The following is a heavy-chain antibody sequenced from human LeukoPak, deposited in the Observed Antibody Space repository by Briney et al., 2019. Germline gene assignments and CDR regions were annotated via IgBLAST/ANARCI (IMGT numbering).Heavy chain of an antibody. CDR3: ARREYDSSGYYYAGDY. CDR1: GYSFTSYW. D-gene: IGHD3-22*01. Sequence: GESLKISCRGSGYSFTSYWIGGVRQMPGKGLEWMGIIYPGNSDTRYSPSFQGQVTISADKSISTAYLQWSSLKASDTAMYYCARREYDSSGYYYAGDYWGQGTLVTVSS. CDR2: IYPGNSDT. V-gene: IGHV5-51*01. J-gene: IGHJ4*02.